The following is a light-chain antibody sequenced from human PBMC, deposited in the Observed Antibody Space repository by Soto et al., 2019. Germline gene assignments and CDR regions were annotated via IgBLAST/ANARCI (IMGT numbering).Light chain of an antibody. CDR3: CSYAGNSLWV. CDR2: DVS. CDR1: SSDVGGYNF. J-gene: IGLJ3*02. Sequence: QSALTQPRSVSGSPGQSVTISCTGTSSDVGGYNFVSWYQQHAGKAPKLVIYDVSKRPSGVPDRFSGSKSGNAASLTISGLQVEDEADYYCCSYAGNSLWVFGGGTKLTVL. V-gene: IGLV2-11*01.